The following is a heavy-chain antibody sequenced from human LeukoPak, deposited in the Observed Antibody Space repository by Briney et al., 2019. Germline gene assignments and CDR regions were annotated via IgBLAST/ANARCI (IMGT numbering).Heavy chain of an antibody. V-gene: IGHV4-31*03. J-gene: IGHJ2*01. CDR1: GGSISSGGYY. Sequence: SETLSLTCTVSGGSISSGGYYWSWIRQHPGKGLEWIGYICYSGSTYYNPSLKSRVTISVDTSKNQFSLKLSSVTAADTAVYYCARDRKYYYGSGSYLGFDLWGRGTLVTVSS. CDR2: ICYSGST. D-gene: IGHD3-10*01. CDR3: ARDRKYYYGSGSYLGFDL.